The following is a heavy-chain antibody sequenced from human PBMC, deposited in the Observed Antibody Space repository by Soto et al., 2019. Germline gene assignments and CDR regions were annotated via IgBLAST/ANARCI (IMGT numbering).Heavy chain of an antibody. Sequence: SVKVSCKASGGTFSSYAISWVRQAPGQGLEWMGGIIPIFGTANYAQKFQGRVTITADESTSTAYMELSSLRSEDTAVYYCAREGSYCSGGSCSERYYYGMDVWGQGTTVTVSS. CDR1: GGTFSSYA. CDR3: AREGSYCSGGSCSERYYYGMDV. D-gene: IGHD2-15*01. J-gene: IGHJ6*02. V-gene: IGHV1-69*13. CDR2: IIPIFGTA.